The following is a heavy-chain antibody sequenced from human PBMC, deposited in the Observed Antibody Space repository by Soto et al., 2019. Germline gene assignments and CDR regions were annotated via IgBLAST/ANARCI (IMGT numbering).Heavy chain of an antibody. V-gene: IGHV1-3*01. J-gene: IGHJ6*01. CDR2: IDAGNGNT. Sequence: ASVKVSCKASGYTFTSYPTHWVRQAPGQRLEWMGWIDAGNGNTKYSQKFRGRVTFTTDTSASTAYMDLSSLRSEDTAVYYCARAGYSYASSYYGMDVCGQGHTVPVCS. CDR1: GYTFTSYP. D-gene: IGHD5-18*01. CDR3: ARAGYSYASSYYGMDV.